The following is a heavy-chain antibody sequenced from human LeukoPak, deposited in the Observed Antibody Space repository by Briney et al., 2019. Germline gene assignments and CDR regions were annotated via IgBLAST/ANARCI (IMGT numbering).Heavy chain of an antibody. CDR1: GFTFSSYG. CDR2: IRYDGSNK. Sequence: GGSLRLSCAASGFTFSSYGMHWVRQAPGKGLEWVAFIRYDGSNKYYADSVKGRFTISRDNSKNTLYLQMNSLRAEDTAVYYCAKDYLVFGSAWYFDYWGQGTLVTVSS. V-gene: IGHV3-30*02. D-gene: IGHD3-3*01. CDR3: AKDYLVFGSAWYFDY. J-gene: IGHJ4*02.